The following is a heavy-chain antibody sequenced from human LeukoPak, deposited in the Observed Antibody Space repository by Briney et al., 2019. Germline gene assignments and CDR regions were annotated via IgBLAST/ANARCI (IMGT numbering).Heavy chain of an antibody. Sequence: KPGGSLRLPCAASGFTFSSYSMNWVRQAPGKGLEWVSSISSSSSYIYYADSVKGRFTISRDNARNSLYLQMNSLRAEDTAVYYCARDLLCGGDCYSQPFDYWGQGTLVTVSS. V-gene: IGHV3-21*01. CDR3: ARDLLCGGDCYSQPFDY. CDR1: GFTFSSYS. CDR2: ISSSSSYI. D-gene: IGHD2-21*02. J-gene: IGHJ4*02.